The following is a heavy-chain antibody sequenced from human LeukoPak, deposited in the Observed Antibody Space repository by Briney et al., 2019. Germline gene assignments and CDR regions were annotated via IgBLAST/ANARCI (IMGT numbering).Heavy chain of an antibody. V-gene: IGHV4-34*12. J-gene: IGHJ4*02. CDR1: GGSFHGYY. D-gene: IGHD3-10*01. Sequence: KSSATLSLTCAVYGGSFHGYYWTWIRLPPGEGLEWIGEIIHSGDTNYNPSLKSRVTISVDTAKNQFSLKLTSVTAADTAVYYCARDGYGSGWDYWGQGTLVTVS. CDR3: ARDGYGSGWDY. CDR2: IIHSGDT.